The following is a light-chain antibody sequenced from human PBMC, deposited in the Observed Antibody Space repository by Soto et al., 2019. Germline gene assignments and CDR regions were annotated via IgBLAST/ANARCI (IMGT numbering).Light chain of an antibody. CDR1: QTISSW. CDR2: KAS. CDR3: QHYNSYSEA. Sequence: IPMAQSPSPLSRSVGPSVTITCRASQTISSWLAWYQQKPGKAPKLLIYKASTLKSGVPSRFSGSGSGTEFTLTISSLQPDDFATYYCQHYNSYSEAFGQGTKVDIK. V-gene: IGKV1-5*03. J-gene: IGKJ1*01.